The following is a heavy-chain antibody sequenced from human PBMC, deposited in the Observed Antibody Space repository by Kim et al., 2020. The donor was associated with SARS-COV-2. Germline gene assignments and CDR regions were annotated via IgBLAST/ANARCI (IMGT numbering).Heavy chain of an antibody. J-gene: IGHJ3*02. D-gene: IGHD3-10*01. CDR2: IYPGDSDT. CDR3: ARRRYYGSGTGPAFDI. Sequence: GESLKISCKGSGYSFTSYWIGWVRQMPGKGLEWMGIIYPGDSDTRYSPSFQGQVTISADKSISTAYLQWSSLKASDTAMYYCARRRYYGSGTGPAFDIWGQGTMVTVSS. V-gene: IGHV5-51*01. CDR1: GYSFTSYW.